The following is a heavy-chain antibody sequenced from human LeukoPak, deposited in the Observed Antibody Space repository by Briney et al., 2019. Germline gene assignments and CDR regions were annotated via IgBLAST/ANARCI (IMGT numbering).Heavy chain of an antibody. CDR2: IKQDGSEK. CDR3: ASYSTRETQWIQLWPYYYYGMDV. J-gene: IGHJ6*02. V-gene: IGHV3-7*05. Sequence: TGGSLRLSCAASGFTFSSHWMSWVRQAPGKGLEWVANIKQDGSEKYYVDSVKGRFTISRDNAKNSLYLQMNSLRAEDTAVYYCASYSTRETQWIQLWPYYYYGMDVWGQGTTVTVSS. CDR1: GFTFSSHW. D-gene: IGHD5-18*01.